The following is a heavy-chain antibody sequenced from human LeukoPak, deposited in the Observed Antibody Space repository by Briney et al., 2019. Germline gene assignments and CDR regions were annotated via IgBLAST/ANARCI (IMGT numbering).Heavy chain of an antibody. J-gene: IGHJ6*02. CDR1: GGSISGYY. V-gene: IGHV4-59*01. D-gene: IGHD1-20*01. CDR3: AKILTGTGPTMDA. Sequence: SETLSLTCTVSGGSISGYYWSWIRQPPGEGLEWIAYIYYNGISNYNPSLKSRVIISVDSSKNQFSLKLTSVTAADTAVYYCAKILTGTGPTMDAWGQGTTVTVSS. CDR2: IYYNGIS.